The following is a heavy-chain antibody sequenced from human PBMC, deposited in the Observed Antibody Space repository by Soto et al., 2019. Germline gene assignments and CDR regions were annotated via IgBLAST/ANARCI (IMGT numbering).Heavy chain of an antibody. V-gene: IGHV4-31*03. CDR2: IYYSGIA. CDR1: GGSISSGGYY. CDR3: ARGTRPPPVWFDP. J-gene: IGHJ5*02. Sequence: QVQLQESGPGLVKPSQTLSLTCTVSGGSISSGGYYWSWIRQHPGKGLEWIGYIYYSGIAYYIPSLKSRVTISVDTSKNQFSLKLSSVTAAATAVYYCARGTRPPPVWFDPWGQGTLVTVSS. D-gene: IGHD6-6*01.